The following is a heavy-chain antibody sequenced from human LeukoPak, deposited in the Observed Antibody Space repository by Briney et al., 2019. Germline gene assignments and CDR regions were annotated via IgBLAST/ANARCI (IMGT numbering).Heavy chain of an antibody. CDR3: ARFIVVVPAAPFFDY. Sequence: GASVKVSCKASGYTFTSYDINWVRQATGQGLEWMGWMNPNSGNTDYAQKLQGRVTMTTDTSTSTAYMELRSLRSDDTAVYYCARFIVVVPAAPFFDYWGQGTLVTVSS. D-gene: IGHD2-2*01. V-gene: IGHV1-8*01. CDR2: MNPNSGNT. J-gene: IGHJ4*02. CDR1: GYTFTSYD.